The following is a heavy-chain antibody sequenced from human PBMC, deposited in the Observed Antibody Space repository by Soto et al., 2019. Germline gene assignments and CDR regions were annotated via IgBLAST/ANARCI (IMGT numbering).Heavy chain of an antibody. CDR3: AAETGIVVDYGMDV. V-gene: IGHV1-58*01. J-gene: IGHJ6*02. D-gene: IGHD3-22*01. CDR2: IVVGSGNT. CDR1: GFTFTSSA. Sequence: PSVKVSSKASGFTFTSSAVQGVRQARGQRLEWIGWIVVGSGNTNYAQKFQERVTITRDMSTSTAYMELSSLRSEDTAVYYCAAETGIVVDYGMDVWGQGTTVTVSS.